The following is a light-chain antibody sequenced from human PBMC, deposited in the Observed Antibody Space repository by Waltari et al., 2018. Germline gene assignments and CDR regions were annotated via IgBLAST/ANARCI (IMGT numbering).Light chain of an antibody. CDR1: PSVSSN. CDR3: QQYNNWAMYT. J-gene: IGKJ2*01. CDR2: GAS. V-gene: IGKV3-15*01. Sequence: EIVMTQSPATLSVSAGERATLSCRASPSVSSNLAWYQQKPGQAPRLLIYGASTRATGIPARFSGSGSGTEFTLTISSLQSEDFAVYYCQQYNNWAMYTFGQGTKLEIK.